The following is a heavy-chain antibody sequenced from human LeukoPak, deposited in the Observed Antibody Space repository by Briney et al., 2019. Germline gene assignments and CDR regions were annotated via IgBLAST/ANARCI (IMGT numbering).Heavy chain of an antibody. CDR1: GGSISSGSFY. CDR2: IHTSGST. V-gene: IGHV4-61*02. J-gene: IGHJ4*02. Sequence: PSQTLSLTCAVSGGSISSGSFYWSWIRRPAGKGLEWIGRIHTSGSTNYNPSLKSRVTISGDTSKKQFSLKLRSVTAADTAVYYCASITGSTDYWGQGTLVTASA. D-gene: IGHD1-7*01. CDR3: ASITGSTDY.